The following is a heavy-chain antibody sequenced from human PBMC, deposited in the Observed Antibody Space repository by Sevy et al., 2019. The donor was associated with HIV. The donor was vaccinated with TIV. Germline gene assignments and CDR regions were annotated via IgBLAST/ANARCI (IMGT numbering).Heavy chain of an antibody. CDR2: IWYDGGNK. Sequence: GGSLRLSCAASGFTFSSYGMHWVRQAPGKGLEWVALIWYDGGNKYCADSVKGRFTISRDNSKNTMYLQMNSLRAEDTAVYYCARGATYFGSGSHPNLDYWGQGTLVTVSS. J-gene: IGHJ4*02. CDR3: ARGATYFGSGSHPNLDY. CDR1: GFTFSSYG. D-gene: IGHD3-10*01. V-gene: IGHV3-33*01.